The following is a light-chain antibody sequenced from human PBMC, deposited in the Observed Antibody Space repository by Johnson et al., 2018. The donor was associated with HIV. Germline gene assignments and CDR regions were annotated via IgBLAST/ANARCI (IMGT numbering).Light chain of an antibody. CDR3: GTWDSSLSAHYV. CDR1: SANIGNNY. V-gene: IGLV1-51*02. Sequence: QSVLTQPPSVSAAPGQKVTISCSGSSANIGNNYVSWYQQLPGTAPKLLIYENNKRPSGIPDRFSGSKYGTSAALGITGLQTGDEADYYCGTWDSSLSAHYVFGTGTKITV. J-gene: IGLJ1*01. CDR2: ENN.